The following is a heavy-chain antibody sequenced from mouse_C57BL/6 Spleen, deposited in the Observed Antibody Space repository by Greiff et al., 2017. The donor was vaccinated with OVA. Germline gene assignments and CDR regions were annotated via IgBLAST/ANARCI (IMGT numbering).Heavy chain of an antibody. V-gene: IGHV1-42*01. CDR2: INPSTGGT. D-gene: IGHD1-1*01. J-gene: IGHJ2*01. CDR3: ARTGSSSDY. CDR1: GYSFTGYY. Sequence: VQLQQSGPELVKPGASVKISCKASGYSFTGYYMNWVKQSPEKSLEWIGEINPSTGGTTYNQKFKAKATLTVDKSSSTAYMQLKSLTSEDSAVYYCARTGSSSDYWGQGTTLTVSS.